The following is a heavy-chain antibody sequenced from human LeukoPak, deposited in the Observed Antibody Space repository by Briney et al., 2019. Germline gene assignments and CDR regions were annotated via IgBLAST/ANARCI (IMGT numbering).Heavy chain of an antibody. CDR3: ASIYYYGRSAQYFQH. CDR1: GGTFSSYA. V-gene: IGHV1-69*05. D-gene: IGHD3-22*01. Sequence: SVKVSCKASGGTFSSYAISWVRQAPGQGLEWMGGINPIFGTVNYAHKFQGRLTITTDESTSTAYMELSSLRSEDTAVYYCASIYYYGRSAQYFQHWGQGTLVTVSS. J-gene: IGHJ1*01. CDR2: INPIFGTV.